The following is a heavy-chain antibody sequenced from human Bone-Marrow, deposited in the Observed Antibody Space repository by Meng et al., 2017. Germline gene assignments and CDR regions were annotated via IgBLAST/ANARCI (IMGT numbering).Heavy chain of an antibody. Sequence: SETLSLTCTVSGGSISSYYWSWIRQPPGKGLEWIGYIYYSGSTNYNPSLKSRVTISVDTSKNQFSLKLSSVTAADTAVYYCARDDRTSQQLSSGRGMDVWGQGTTVTVSS. D-gene: IGHD6-13*01. CDR1: GGSISSYY. CDR2: IYYSGST. V-gene: IGHV4-59*01. J-gene: IGHJ6*02. CDR3: ARDDRTSQQLSSGRGMDV.